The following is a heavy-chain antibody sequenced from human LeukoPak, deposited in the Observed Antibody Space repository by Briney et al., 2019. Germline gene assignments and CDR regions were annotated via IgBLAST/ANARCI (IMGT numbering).Heavy chain of an antibody. J-gene: IGHJ4*02. Sequence: GGSLRLSCAASGFAFSNYEMHWVRRAPGKGLEWVSYISSGGSTIYYADSVKGRFTISRDNTKNSLYLQMNSLRAEDTAVYYCARDETYCNAGSCYLDYWGQGTLVTVSS. V-gene: IGHV3-48*03. CDR3: ARDETYCNAGSCYLDY. D-gene: IGHD2-15*01. CDR1: GFAFSNYE. CDR2: ISSGGSTI.